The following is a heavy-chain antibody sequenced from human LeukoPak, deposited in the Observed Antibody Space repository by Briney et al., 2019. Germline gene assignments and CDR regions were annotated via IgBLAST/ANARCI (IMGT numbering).Heavy chain of an antibody. Sequence: RPGGSLRLSGAASGFTFSSNGMNWVRQAPGKGLEGVSYIRATGCTIYYADSVKGRFTISRDNAKNSLYLQMNSLRVEDTALYYCARNYPDGGGGRYFDCLPVFWGQGTLVTVSS. J-gene: IGHJ4*02. CDR3: ARNYPDGGGGRYFDCLPVF. CDR2: IRATGCTI. V-gene: IGHV3-48*04. D-gene: IGHD3-9*01. CDR1: GFTFSSNG.